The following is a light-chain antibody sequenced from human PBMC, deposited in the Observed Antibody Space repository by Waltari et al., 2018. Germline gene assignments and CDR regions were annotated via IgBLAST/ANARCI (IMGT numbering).Light chain of an antibody. V-gene: IGLV2-14*03. CDR1: SSDVGGDHY. CDR2: DVN. J-gene: IGLJ3*02. Sequence: QSALTQPASVSGSPGQSITISCTGTSSDVGGDHYVSWYQQHPGKAPKLMIYDVNNRPSGVSNRFSGSKSGNTASLTISGLQAEDEADYYCSSFTSSSTWVFGGGTKLTVL. CDR3: SSFTSSSTWV.